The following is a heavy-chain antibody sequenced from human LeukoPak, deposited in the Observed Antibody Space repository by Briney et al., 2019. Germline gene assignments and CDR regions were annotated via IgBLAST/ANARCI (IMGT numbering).Heavy chain of an antibody. CDR1: GFTFNTYW. CDR3: ARGLYYGTSGYFGT. D-gene: IGHD3-22*01. Sequence: GGYLRLSSAASGFTFNTYWMHWVRQVPGKGLVWVSRINSDGSSTNYADSVKGRFTISRDNAKNTLFLQMSSLRAEDTAVYYCARGLYYGTSGYFGTWGQGSLVTVSS. V-gene: IGHV3-74*01. J-gene: IGHJ5*02. CDR2: INSDGSST.